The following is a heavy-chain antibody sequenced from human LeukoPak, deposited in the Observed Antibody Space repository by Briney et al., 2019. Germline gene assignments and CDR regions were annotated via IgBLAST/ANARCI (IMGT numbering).Heavy chain of an antibody. CDR1: GFTFN. D-gene: IGHD4-11*01. J-gene: IGHJ6*03. CDR3: ARDSSFGGSNYGLTTYYYYYMDV. Sequence: GGTLRLSCVASGFTFNWVRQAPGKGLEWVSGISPSGDIKYYVDSVKGRFTVSRDNSKNTLYLQINSLRDEDTAVYYCARDSSFGGSNYGLTTYYYYYMDVWGKGTTVTVSS. CDR2: ISPSGDIK. V-gene: IGHV3-23*01.